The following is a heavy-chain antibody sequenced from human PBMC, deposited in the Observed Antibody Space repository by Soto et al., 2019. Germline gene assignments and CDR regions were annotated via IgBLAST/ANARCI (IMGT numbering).Heavy chain of an antibody. J-gene: IGHJ4*02. CDR1: GFTFSSYS. V-gene: IGHV3-48*02. CDR2: ISSSSSTI. CDR3: ARDAYITYYYDSSGYQPLDY. D-gene: IGHD3-22*01. Sequence: EVQLVESGGGLVQPGGSLRLSCAASGFTFSSYSMNWVRQAPGKGLEWVSYISSSSSTIYYADSVKGRFTISRDNAKNSLYLQMNSLRDEDTAVYYCARDAYITYYYDSSGYQPLDYWGQGTLVTVSS.